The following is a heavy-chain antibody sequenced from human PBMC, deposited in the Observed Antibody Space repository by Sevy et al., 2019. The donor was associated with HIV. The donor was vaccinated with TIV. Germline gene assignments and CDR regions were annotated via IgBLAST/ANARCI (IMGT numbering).Heavy chain of an antibody. D-gene: IGHD3-16*01. CDR3: VREGLGGFSYSLDC. CDR2: MNQDGTER. V-gene: IGHV3-7*01. J-gene: IGHJ4*02. CDR1: GFSFSTYW. Sequence: GSLRLSCAASGFSFSTYWMTWVRQAPGKGLEWVATMNQDGTERDYVDSVKGRFTISRDNTKTSLFPQMNSLSAEDTGVYYCVREGLGGFSYSLDCWGQGTLVTVSS.